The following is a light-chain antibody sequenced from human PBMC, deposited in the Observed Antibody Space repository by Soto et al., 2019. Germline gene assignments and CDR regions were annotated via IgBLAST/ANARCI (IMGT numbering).Light chain of an antibody. CDR3: NSFPSRNTLPYV. CDR1: NSDIGSYNY. CDR2: EVS. Sequence: QSVMTKPASVSGSSGQSITISCSGTNSDIGSYNYVSWYLQHPGKAPKLIVFEVSNRPSGISDRFSGSKSGNTAYLTISGLQTDDEAVYYCNSFPSRNTLPYVFGPRTKVAVL. V-gene: IGLV2-14*01. J-gene: IGLJ1*01.